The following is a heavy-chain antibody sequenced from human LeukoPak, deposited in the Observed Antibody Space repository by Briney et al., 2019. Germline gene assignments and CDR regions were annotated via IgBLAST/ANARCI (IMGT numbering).Heavy chain of an antibody. J-gene: IGHJ3*02. CDR2: IYPDDSDT. Sequence: GESLKISCKGSGYSFTSYWINWVRQMPGKGLEWMGIIYPDDSDTRYSPSFQGQVTISADKSISTAYLQWSSLKASDTAIYYCARRGYCSGGSCYSNAFDIGGQGTMVTVS. CDR3: ARRGYCSGGSCYSNAFDI. CDR1: GYSFTSYW. D-gene: IGHD2-15*01. V-gene: IGHV5-51*01.